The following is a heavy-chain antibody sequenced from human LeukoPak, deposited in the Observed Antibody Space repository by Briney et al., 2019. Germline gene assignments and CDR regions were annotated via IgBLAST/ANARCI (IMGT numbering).Heavy chain of an antibody. D-gene: IGHD1-26*01. CDR1: GFTFSSYE. Sequence: GGSLRLSCAASGFTFSSYEMNWVRQAPGKGLEWVSYISSSGFTIYYADSVKGRFTISRDNAKSSLYLQMNSLRAEDTAVYYCARAESGGSLDPWGQGTLVTVSS. CDR2: ISSSGFTI. J-gene: IGHJ5*02. CDR3: ARAESGGSLDP. V-gene: IGHV3-48*03.